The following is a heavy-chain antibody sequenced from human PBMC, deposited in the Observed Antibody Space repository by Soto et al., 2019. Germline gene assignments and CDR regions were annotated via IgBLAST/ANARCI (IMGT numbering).Heavy chain of an antibody. CDR2: MNPNSGNT. J-gene: IGHJ6*02. CDR3: ARGPLRLLRFGELLDHGMAV. D-gene: IGHD3-10*01. V-gene: IGHV1-8*01. Sequence: ASVKVSCKASGYTFTSYDINLVRQATGQGLEWMGWMNPNSGNTGYAQKFQGRVTMTRNTSISTAYMELSSLRSEDTAVYYCARGPLRLLRFGELLDHGMAVWGQGTTVTVSS. CDR1: GYTFTSYD.